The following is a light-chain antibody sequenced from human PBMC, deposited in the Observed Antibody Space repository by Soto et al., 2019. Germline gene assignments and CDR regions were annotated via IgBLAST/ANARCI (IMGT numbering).Light chain of an antibody. V-gene: IGKV3-20*01. CDR2: GAS. CDR1: QSVSSS. J-gene: IGKJ3*01. Sequence: EIVLTQSPGTLSLSPGERATLSCRASQSVSSSLAWYQQKPGQAPSLLIYGASSRATGIPDRFSGSGSGTDFTLSISRVEPEDFAVYYCQQYGGSSFTFGPGTKVEI. CDR3: QQYGGSSFT.